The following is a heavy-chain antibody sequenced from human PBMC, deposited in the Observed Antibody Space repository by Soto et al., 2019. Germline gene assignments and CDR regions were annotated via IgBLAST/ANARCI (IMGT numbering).Heavy chain of an antibody. V-gene: IGHV4-59*01. CDR2: IYYSGST. D-gene: IGHD2-15*01. J-gene: IGHJ6*02. CDR3: AKDSFICDGGSCYHYHYCYGMDV. Sequence: SETLSLTCTVSGGSISSYYWSWIRQPPGKGLEWIGYIYYSGSTNYNPSLKSRVTISVDTSKNQFSLKLSSVTAADTAVYYCAKDSFICDGGSCYHYHYCYGMDVWGQGTTVTVSS. CDR1: GGSISSYY.